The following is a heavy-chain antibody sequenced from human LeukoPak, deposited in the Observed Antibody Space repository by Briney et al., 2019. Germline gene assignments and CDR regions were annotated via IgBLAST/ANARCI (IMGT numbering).Heavy chain of an antibody. J-gene: IGHJ4*02. Sequence: WIRQPPGKGLEWVGFIRSKPYGETTEYAASVQGRFTISRDDSKSISYLQMNSLKTEDTAVYYCTRDAKGDYFGAGSSRYYFDYWGQGTLVTVSS. CDR3: TRDAKGDYFGAGSSRYYFDY. D-gene: IGHD3-10*01. CDR2: IRSKPYGETT. V-gene: IGHV3-49*02.